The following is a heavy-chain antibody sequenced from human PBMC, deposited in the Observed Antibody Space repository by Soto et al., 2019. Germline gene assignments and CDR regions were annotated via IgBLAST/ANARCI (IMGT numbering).Heavy chain of an antibody. D-gene: IGHD2-15*01. V-gene: IGHV4-34*01. CDR3: ARKRVAATPDFDY. J-gene: IGHJ4*02. Sequence: PSETLSLTCAVYGGSFSGYYWSWIRQPPGKGLEWIGEINHSGSTNYSPSLKSRVTISVDTSKNQFSLKLSSVTAADTAVYYCARKRVAATPDFDYWGQGTSVTVSS. CDR1: GGSFSGYY. CDR2: INHSGST.